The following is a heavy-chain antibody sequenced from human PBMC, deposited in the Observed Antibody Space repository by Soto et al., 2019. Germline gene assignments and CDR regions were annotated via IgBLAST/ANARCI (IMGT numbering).Heavy chain of an antibody. V-gene: IGHV1-69*13. D-gene: IGHD6-6*01. Sequence: GASVKVSCKASGGTFSSYAISWVRQAPGQGLEWMGGIIPIFGTANYAQKFQGRVTITAGESTSTAYMELSSLRSEDTAVYYCARKGEIAARQVDYYYYGMDVWGQGTTVTVSS. CDR1: GGTFSSYA. CDR3: ARKGEIAARQVDYYYYGMDV. CDR2: IIPIFGTA. J-gene: IGHJ6*02.